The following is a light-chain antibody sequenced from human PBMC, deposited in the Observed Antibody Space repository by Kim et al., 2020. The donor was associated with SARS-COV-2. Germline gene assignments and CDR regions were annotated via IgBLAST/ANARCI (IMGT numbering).Light chain of an antibody. J-gene: IGKJ1*01. Sequence: EVVMTQSPATLSVSPGERATLSCRASQSVRSNLAWYQQKPGQAPRLLIYGASTRATDIPARFSGSGSGTEFTLSISSLQSEDFAVYYCQQYNSWPRTFGQGTKVDIK. V-gene: IGKV3-15*01. CDR3: QQYNSWPRT. CDR1: QSVRSN. CDR2: GAS.